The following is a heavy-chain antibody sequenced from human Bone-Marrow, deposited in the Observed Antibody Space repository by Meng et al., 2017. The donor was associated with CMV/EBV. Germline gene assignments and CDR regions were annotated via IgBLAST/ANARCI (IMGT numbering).Heavy chain of an antibody. CDR2: IRSKAYGGTT. J-gene: IGHJ4*02. V-gene: IGHV3-49*04. CDR3: TRGFGYSSGWYNHYFDY. CDR1: GFTFGDYA. Sequence: GESLKISCTGSGFTFGDYAMSWVRQAPGKGLEWVGFIRSKAYGGTTEYAASVKGRFTISRDDSKSIAYLQMNSLKTEDTAVYFCTRGFGYSSGWYNHYFDYWGQGTLATVSS. D-gene: IGHD6-19*01.